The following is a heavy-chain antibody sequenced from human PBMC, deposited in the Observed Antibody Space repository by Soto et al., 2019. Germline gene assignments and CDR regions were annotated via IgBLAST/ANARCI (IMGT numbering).Heavy chain of an antibody. CDR1: GFTFSSYG. J-gene: IGHJ5*01. CDR2: ISYDGSNK. Sequence: QVQLVESGGGVVQPGRSLRLSCAASGFTFSSYGMYWVRQAPGKGLEWVAVISYDGSNKYYADSVKGRFTISRDNSKNTLYLQINSLRAEDTAVYYCAKWDDSWGQGTLVTVSS. D-gene: IGHD1-26*01. V-gene: IGHV3-30*18. CDR3: AKWDDS.